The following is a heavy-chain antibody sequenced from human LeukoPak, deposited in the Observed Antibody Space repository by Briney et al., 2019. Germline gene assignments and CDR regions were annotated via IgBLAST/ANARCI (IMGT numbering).Heavy chain of an antibody. CDR3: ARLHSGSYYT. D-gene: IGHD1-26*01. J-gene: IGHJ5*02. CDR2: IYYSGST. V-gene: IGHV4-39*01. Sequence: SETLSLTCTVSGGSISSSSYYWGWIRLPPGKRLEWIGSIYYSGSTYYNPSLKSRVTISVDTSKNQFSLKLSSVTAADTAVYYCARLHSGSYYTWGQGTLVTVSS. CDR1: GGSISSSSYY.